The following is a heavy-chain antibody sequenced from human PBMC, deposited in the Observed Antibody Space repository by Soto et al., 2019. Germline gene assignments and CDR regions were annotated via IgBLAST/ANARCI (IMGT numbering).Heavy chain of an antibody. CDR2: ISAYNGNT. J-gene: IGHJ5*02. D-gene: IGHD3-22*01. CDR1: GYTFTSYG. Sequence: ASVKVSCKASGYTFTSYGISWVRQAPGQGLEWMGWISAYNGNTNYAQKLQGRVTMTTDTSTSTAYMELRSLRSDDTAVYYCTRDPRNYYDSIGSANWFDPWGQGTLVTVSS. V-gene: IGHV1-18*01. CDR3: TRDPRNYYDSIGSANWFDP.